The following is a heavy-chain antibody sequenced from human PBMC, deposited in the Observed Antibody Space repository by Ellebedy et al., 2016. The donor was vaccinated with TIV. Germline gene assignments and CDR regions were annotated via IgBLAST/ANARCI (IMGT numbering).Heavy chain of an antibody. CDR3: TRDLVGATSEF. V-gene: IGHV3-74*01. CDR2: INVDGSNT. J-gene: IGHJ4*02. CDR1: GFTSTTYW. D-gene: IGHD1-26*01. Sequence: GESLKISCAASGFTSTTYWMHWVREAPGKGLVWVSRINVDGSNTNYADSVKGRFTISRDNAKNMVYLQMNSLRAEDSAVYHCTRDLVGATSEFWGQGTLVTVSA.